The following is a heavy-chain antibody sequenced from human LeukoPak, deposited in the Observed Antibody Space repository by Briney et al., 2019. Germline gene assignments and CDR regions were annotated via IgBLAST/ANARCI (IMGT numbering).Heavy chain of an antibody. V-gene: IGHV3-21*01. CDR3: APYSSSRRYFDY. CDR1: GFTFSSYS. D-gene: IGHD6-13*01. Sequence: GGSLRLSCAASGFTFSSYSMNWVRQAPGKGLEWVSSISSSSSYIYYADSVKGRFTISRDNAKNSLYLQMNSLRAEDTAVYYCAPYSSSRRYFDYWGQGTLVTVSS. CDR2: ISSSSSYI. J-gene: IGHJ4*02.